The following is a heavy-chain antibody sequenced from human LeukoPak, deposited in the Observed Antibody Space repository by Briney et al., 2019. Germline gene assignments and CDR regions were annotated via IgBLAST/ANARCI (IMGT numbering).Heavy chain of an antibody. D-gene: IGHD3-3*01. Sequence: GGSVRLSCAASGFTFSSYGMHWVRQAPGKAREWVAYIRYGGSNKYYADSVKGRITSSRDNSKNTLYLQMNSLRAEDTAVYYCAKDINRVTIFGVVNSTQYYFDYWGQGTLVTVSS. CDR2: IRYGGSNK. V-gene: IGHV3-30*02. J-gene: IGHJ4*02. CDR3: AKDINRVTIFGVVNSTQYYFDY. CDR1: GFTFSSYG.